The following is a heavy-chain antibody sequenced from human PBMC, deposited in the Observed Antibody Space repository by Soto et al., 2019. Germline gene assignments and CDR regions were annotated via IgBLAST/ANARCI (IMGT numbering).Heavy chain of an antibody. Sequence: QVQLVQSGAEVKKPAASVKVCCKASGYTFTSYGISWVRQAPGQGLERMGWISAYNGNTNYAQKLQGRVTMTTDTSTSTAYMELSSLRSDDTAVYYCARETPVTMIVPRGGKDAFDIWGQGTMVTVSS. V-gene: IGHV1-18*01. CDR3: ARETPVTMIVPRGGKDAFDI. D-gene: IGHD3-22*01. CDR2: ISAYNGNT. J-gene: IGHJ3*02. CDR1: GYTFTSYG.